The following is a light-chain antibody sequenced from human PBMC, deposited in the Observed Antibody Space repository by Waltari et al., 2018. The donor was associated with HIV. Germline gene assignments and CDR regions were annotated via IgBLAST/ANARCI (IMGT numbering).Light chain of an antibody. CDR3: QVWDRDSRSVV. V-gene: IGLV3-21*04. Sequence: SSVLTQPPSVSVAPGETAILTGGGHHIGDQSLSVYQQKPGQAPIMVIYYDVERPSGVPERISASKSGQTATLTITRVEAGDEADYFCQVWDRDSRSVVFGGGTNLTVL. J-gene: IGLJ2*01. CDR2: YDV. CDR1: HIGDQS.